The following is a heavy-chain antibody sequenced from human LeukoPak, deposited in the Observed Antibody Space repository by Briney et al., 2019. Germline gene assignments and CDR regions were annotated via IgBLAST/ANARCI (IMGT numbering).Heavy chain of an antibody. CDR2: IQYDGSKK. D-gene: IGHD3-10*01. Sequence: GGSLRLSCAASGFIFSSYGMHWVRQAPGKGLEWVAFIQYDGSKKYYADSVKGRFTISRDNSKNTLYLEMNSLRAEDTAVYYCARDIGSYYDYWGQGILVTVSS. CDR1: GFIFSSYG. CDR3: ARDIGSYYDY. J-gene: IGHJ4*02. V-gene: IGHV3-30*02.